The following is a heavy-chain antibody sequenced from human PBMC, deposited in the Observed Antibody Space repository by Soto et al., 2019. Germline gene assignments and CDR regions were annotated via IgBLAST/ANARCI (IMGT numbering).Heavy chain of an antibody. CDR1: GFTFSIHE. J-gene: IGHJ4*02. V-gene: IGHV3-48*03. Sequence: GGSLRLSCAASGFTFSIHEMNWVRQAPGKGLEWVPYISSIGVATYYADSVKGRFTISRDNAKNSLYLQMNSLRAEDTAVYYCAREGRVGGIDYWGQGTPVT. D-gene: IGHD6-19*01. CDR3: AREGRVGGIDY. CDR2: ISSIGVAT.